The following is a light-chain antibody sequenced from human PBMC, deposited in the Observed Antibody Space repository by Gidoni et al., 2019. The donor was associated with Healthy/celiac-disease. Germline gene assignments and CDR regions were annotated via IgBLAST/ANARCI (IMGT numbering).Light chain of an antibody. V-gene: IGKV1-39*01. CDR2: AAS. Sequence: DIQMTQSTSSLSASVGDRVTITCRASQSISSYLNWYQQKPGKAPKLLIYAASSLQSGVPSRFSGSGSGTDFTLTISSLQPEDFATYYCQQSYSTPGITFXPXTKVDIK. J-gene: IGKJ3*01. CDR3: QQSYSTPGIT. CDR1: QSISSY.